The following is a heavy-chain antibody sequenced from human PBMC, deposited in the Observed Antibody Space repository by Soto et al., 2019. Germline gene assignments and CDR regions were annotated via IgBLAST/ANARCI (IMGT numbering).Heavy chain of an antibody. CDR1: GYSVSSVGFH. Sequence: SGTLSLTCTVSGYSVSSVGFHWAWLRRPPGKGLEWIGYIYNGGSTYYRPSLESRMPMSLDATRNHYSLRLTSVTAADTAVYFCARAQVGLDTISYLDDWVHGKLVT. CDR2: IYNGGST. D-gene: IGHD3-3*01. J-gene: IGHJ4*01. V-gene: IGHV4-30-4*01. CDR3: ARAQVGLDTISYLDD.